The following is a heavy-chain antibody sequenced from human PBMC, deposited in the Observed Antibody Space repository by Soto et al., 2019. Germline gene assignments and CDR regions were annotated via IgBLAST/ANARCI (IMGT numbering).Heavy chain of an antibody. Sequence: GECLKISCKAAGYSFTSYWIGWVRQMPGKGLEWMGISYPGDCDTRYSPSIQGQVTISADQSIRTAYLQWSSLKASDTAMYYCAVTYYDYIRASYVIYFQHWGQGTLVTVSS. V-gene: IGHV5-51*01. CDR1: GYSFTSYW. CDR3: AVTYYDYIRASYVIYFQH. CDR2: SYPGDCDT. D-gene: IGHD3-16*01. J-gene: IGHJ1*01.